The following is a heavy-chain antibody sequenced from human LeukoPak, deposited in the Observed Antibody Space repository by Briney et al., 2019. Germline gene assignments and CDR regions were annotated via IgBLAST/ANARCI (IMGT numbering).Heavy chain of an antibody. CDR1: GFTFSSYG. J-gene: IGHJ4*02. Sequence: TGRSLRLSCAASGFTFSSYGMHWVRQAPGKGLEWVAVIWYDGSNKYYADSVKGRFTISRDNSKNTLYLQMNSLRAEDTAVYYCATTHEYYYDSSEVFDYWGQGTLVTVSS. CDR2: IWYDGSNK. D-gene: IGHD3-22*01. CDR3: ATTHEYYYDSSEVFDY. V-gene: IGHV3-33*01.